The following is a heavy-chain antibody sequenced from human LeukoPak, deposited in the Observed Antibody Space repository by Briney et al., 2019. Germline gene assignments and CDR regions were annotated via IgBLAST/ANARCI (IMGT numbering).Heavy chain of an antibody. Sequence: GGSLRLSCAASGFSFNTYWMYWVRQVPEKGLVWVSRIKYDGSSTSYADSVKGRFTISRDNAKNTLYLQMNNLRAEDTAVYYCTTLYSGPMDHWGQGTLVTVSS. D-gene: IGHD3-10*02. CDR1: GFSFNTYW. V-gene: IGHV3-74*01. CDR2: IKYDGSST. CDR3: TTLYSGPMDH. J-gene: IGHJ4*02.